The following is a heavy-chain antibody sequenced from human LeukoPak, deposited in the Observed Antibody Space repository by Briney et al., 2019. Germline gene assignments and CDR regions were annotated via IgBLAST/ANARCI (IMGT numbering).Heavy chain of an antibody. D-gene: IGHD2/OR15-2a*01. CDR2: ISASGGST. J-gene: IGHJ4*02. V-gene: IGHV3-23*01. CDR1: GFTFSSSA. CDR3: ARDLAFSRLDY. Sequence: GGSLRLSCAASGFTFSSSAMSWVRQVPGKGLEWVSGISASGGSTSYADSVRGRFTISRDNARNSLYLQMDSLRVEDTAFYYCARDLAFSRLDYWGQGVLVTVSS.